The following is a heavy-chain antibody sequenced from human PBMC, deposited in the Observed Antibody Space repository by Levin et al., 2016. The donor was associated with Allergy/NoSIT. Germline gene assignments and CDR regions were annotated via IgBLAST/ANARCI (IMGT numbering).Heavy chain of an antibody. V-gene: IGHV4-61*01. D-gene: IGHD3-22*01. Sequence: SETLSLTCTVSGGSVSSGSYYWSWIRQPPGKGLEWIGYIYYSGSTNYNPSLKSRVTISVDTSKNQFSLKLSSVTAADTAVYYCARYFYDSNSPLRSFDYWGQGTLVTVSS. J-gene: IGHJ4*02. CDR2: IYYSGST. CDR3: ARYFYDSNSPLRSFDY. CDR1: GGSVSSGSYY.